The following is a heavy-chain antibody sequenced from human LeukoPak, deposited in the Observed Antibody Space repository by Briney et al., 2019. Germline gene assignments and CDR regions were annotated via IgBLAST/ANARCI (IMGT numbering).Heavy chain of an antibody. CDR1: GFTFSNYA. D-gene: IGHD4-11*01. J-gene: IGHJ5*02. Sequence: GGSLRLSCAASGFTFSNYAMNSVRQAPGKGLEWVSGISGSGGSTYYADSVKGRFTISRDNSKNTLYLQMISLRAEDTAVYYCAKDRYSNYGNWFDPWGQGTLVTVFS. V-gene: IGHV3-23*01. CDR2: ISGSGGST. CDR3: AKDRYSNYGNWFDP.